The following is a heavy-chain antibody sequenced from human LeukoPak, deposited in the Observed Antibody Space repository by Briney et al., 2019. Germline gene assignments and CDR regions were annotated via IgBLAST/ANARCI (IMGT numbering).Heavy chain of an antibody. CDR2: INPNSGGT. CDR3: ARVRWIPRGEFDY. Sequence: ASVKVSCKASGYTFTGYYMHWVRQAPGQGLEWMGWINPNSGGTNYAQKFQGRVTMTRDTSISTAYMELSRLRSDDTAVYYCARVRWIPRGEFDYRGQGTLVTVSS. J-gene: IGHJ4*02. CDR1: GYTFTGYY. D-gene: IGHD5-18*01. V-gene: IGHV1-2*02.